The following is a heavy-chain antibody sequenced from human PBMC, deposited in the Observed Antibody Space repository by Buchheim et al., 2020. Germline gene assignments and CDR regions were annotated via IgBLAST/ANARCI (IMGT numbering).Heavy chain of an antibody. CDR1: GCTFSSYA. CDR2: MWNDGSSK. CDR3: ARGRSATQNRYYYYAVDV. V-gene: IGHV3-33*08. D-gene: IGHD1-14*01. J-gene: IGHJ6*02. Sequence: VQLLESGGGLVQPGGSLILSCAASGCTFSSYAMSWVRQAPGQGLEWVVVMWNDGSSKYYGDSVKGRFTISRDNSRKTLSLQMDSLRFEDTAVYHCARGRSATQNRYYYYAVDVWGQGTT.